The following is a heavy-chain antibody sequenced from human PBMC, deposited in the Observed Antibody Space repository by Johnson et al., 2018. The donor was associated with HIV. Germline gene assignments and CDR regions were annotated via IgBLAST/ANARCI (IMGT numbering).Heavy chain of an antibody. Sequence: MQLVESGGGLVQPGGSLRLSCAASGLTFDDFGMGWVRQAPGKGLEWVSGINWNGGRTGYADSVKGRFTISRDNAKNSLYLQMNSLRGEDTALYYCARAGGAVRVNGFDMWGQWTMVTVSS. J-gene: IGHJ3*02. CDR1: GLTFDDFG. CDR3: ARAGGAVRVNGFDM. V-gene: IGHV3-20*04. CDR2: INWNGGRT. D-gene: IGHD6-19*01.